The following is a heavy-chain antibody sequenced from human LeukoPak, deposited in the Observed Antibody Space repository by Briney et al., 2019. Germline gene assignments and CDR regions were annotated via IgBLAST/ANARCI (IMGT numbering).Heavy chain of an antibody. CDR1: GYTFTGYY. CDR2: INPNSGGT. V-gene: IGHV1-2*02. J-gene: IGHJ4*02. Sequence: ASVRVSCTASGYTFTGYYMHWVRQAPGQGPEWMGWINPNSGGTNYAQKFQGRVTMTRDTSNSTAYMELSRLRSDDTAVYYCARLMTTVTEYWGQGTLVTVS. CDR3: ARLMTTVTEY. D-gene: IGHD4-11*01.